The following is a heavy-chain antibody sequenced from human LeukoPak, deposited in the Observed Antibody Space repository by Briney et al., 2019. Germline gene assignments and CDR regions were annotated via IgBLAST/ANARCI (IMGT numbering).Heavy chain of an antibody. CDR3: ARAGAYCGGDCYSYNWFDP. V-gene: IGHV4-34*01. Sequence: PSETLSLTCAVYGGSFSGYYWSWLRQPPGKGLEWIGEINHSGSTNYNPSLKSRVTISVDTSKNQFSLKLSSVTAADTAVYYCARAGAYCGGDCYSYNWFDPWGQGTLVTVSS. CDR1: GGSFSGYY. J-gene: IGHJ5*02. D-gene: IGHD2-21*02. CDR2: INHSGST.